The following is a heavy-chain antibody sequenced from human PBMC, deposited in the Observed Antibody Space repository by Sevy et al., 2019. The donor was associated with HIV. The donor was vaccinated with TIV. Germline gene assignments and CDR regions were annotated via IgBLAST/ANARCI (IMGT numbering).Heavy chain of an antibody. J-gene: IGHJ6*02. V-gene: IGHV1-69*13. CDR3: ARWGNWNGRGDV. Sequence: ASVKVSCRASGGTFSSYAINWVRQALGQGLEWMGGFIALFRTSSYAQKFQGRVTIRADESSSTAYMELSSLTSEDTAVYYCARWGNWNGRGDVWGQGTTVTVSS. D-gene: IGHD1-1*01. CDR2: FIALFRTS. CDR1: GGTFSSYA.